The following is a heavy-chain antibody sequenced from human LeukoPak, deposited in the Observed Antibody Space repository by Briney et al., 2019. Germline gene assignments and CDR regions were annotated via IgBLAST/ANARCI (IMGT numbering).Heavy chain of an antibody. CDR1: GYTFTSSD. D-gene: IGHD6-13*01. Sequence: ASVKVSCKDSGYTFTSSDINWVRQAPGQGLEWMGWMNPNSGKTGSARKFQGRVAMTKNISISTAYIEVSSLGYEDTATYYCAKCRPGLASAGAYDFWGQGTLITVSS. J-gene: IGHJ4*02. CDR3: AKCRPGLASAGAYDF. V-gene: IGHV1-8*01. CDR2: MNPNSGKT.